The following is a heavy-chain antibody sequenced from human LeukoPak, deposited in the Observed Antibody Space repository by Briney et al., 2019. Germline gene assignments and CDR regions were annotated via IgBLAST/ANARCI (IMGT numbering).Heavy chain of an antibody. D-gene: IGHD3-9*01. Sequence: ASVKVSCKASGYIFTTYFIHWVRQAPGQGLEWMGWINPNNGDTNYVQKFQGRVTMTRDTSISTAYMELTRLRSDDTAVYYCAREGGYDILTGYQDYWGREPWSPSPQ. CDR1: GYIFTTYF. J-gene: IGHJ4*02. CDR3: AREGGYDILTGYQDY. V-gene: IGHV1-2*02. CDR2: INPNNGDT.